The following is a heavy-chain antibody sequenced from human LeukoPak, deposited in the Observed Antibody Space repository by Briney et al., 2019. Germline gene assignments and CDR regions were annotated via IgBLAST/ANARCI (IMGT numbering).Heavy chain of an antibody. Sequence: ASVKVSCKVSGYIITELSMHWVRQAPGKGLEWMGGFDPEDGETIYAQKFQGRVTMTEDTSTDTAYIELSSLRSEDTAVYYCATLIVGATGDWFDPWGQGTLVTVSS. CDR2: FDPEDGET. CDR1: GYIITELS. D-gene: IGHD1-26*01. V-gene: IGHV1-24*01. J-gene: IGHJ5*02. CDR3: ATLIVGATGDWFDP.